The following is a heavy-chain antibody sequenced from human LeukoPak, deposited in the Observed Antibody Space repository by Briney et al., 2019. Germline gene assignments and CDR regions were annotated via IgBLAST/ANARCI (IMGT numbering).Heavy chain of an antibody. CDR3: AKDLRNIRTLVDLQMI. V-gene: IGHV3-23*01. J-gene: IGHJ3*02. D-gene: IGHD2-8*02. CDR1: GFTFSNYG. Sequence: GGSLRLSCIASGFTFSNYGMSWVRQAPGKGLEWVSIISGSGDRTLHADSVKGRFTVSRDNSKNTVYLQLNSLRAEDTAVYYCAKDLRNIRTLVDLQMIWGQGTLVIVSS. CDR2: ISGSGDRT.